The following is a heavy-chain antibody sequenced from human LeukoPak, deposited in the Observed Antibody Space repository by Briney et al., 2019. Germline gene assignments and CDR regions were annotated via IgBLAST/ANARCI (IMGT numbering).Heavy chain of an antibody. CDR2: INHSGST. V-gene: IGHV4-34*01. CDR3: ARWPYPGIAAAGTPDTDV. D-gene: IGHD6-13*01. Sequence: PSETLSLTCAVYGGSFSGYYWSWIRQPPGKGLEWIGEINHSGSTNYNPSLKSRVTISVDTSKNQFSLKLSSVTAADTAVYYCARWPYPGIAAAGTPDTDVWGKGTTVTVSS. J-gene: IGHJ6*03. CDR1: GGSFSGYY.